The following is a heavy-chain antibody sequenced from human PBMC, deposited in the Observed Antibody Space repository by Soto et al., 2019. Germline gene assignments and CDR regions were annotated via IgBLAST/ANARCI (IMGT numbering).Heavy chain of an antibody. CDR2: ISGSRDST. CDR1: GFTFSSYA. V-gene: IGHV3-23*01. D-gene: IGHD1-26*01. CDR3: ARRGSGNYYDY. Sequence: EVQLLESGGGLVQPGGSLRLSCAASGFTFSSYAMRWVRQAPGQGLEWVSSISGSRDSTYYADSVKGRFTISRDNSTNTLYLQMNRLRAEDTAVYYCARRGSGNYYDYWGQGTLVTVSS. J-gene: IGHJ4*02.